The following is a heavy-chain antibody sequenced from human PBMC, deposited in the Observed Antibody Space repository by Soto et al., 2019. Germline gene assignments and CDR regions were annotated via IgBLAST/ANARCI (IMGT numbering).Heavy chain of an antibody. CDR2: INPNSGGT. CDR3: ARGYDFWSGYSAYYYYYGMDV. J-gene: IGHJ6*02. V-gene: IGHV1-2*04. CDR1: GYTFTGYY. D-gene: IGHD3-3*01. Sequence: VSVKVSCKASGYTFTGYYMHWVRQAPGQGLEWMGWINPNSGGTNYAQKFQGWVTMTRDTSISTAYMELSRLRSDDTAVYYCARGYDFWSGYSAYYYYYGMDVWGQGTTVTVSS.